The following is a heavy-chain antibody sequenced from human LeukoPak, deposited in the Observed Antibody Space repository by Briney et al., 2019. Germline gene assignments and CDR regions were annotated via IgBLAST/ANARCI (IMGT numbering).Heavy chain of an antibody. CDR2: IYYIGST. V-gene: IGHV4-59*01. J-gene: IGHJ6*02. Sequence: SETLSLTCTVSGGSISSYYWSWIRQPPGKGLEWIGYIYYIGSTNYNPSLKSRVSISVDTSKNQFSLKLNSVTAADTAVYYCAGNYSSSWYDYYGMDVWGQGTTVTVSS. CDR3: AGNYSSSWYDYYGMDV. D-gene: IGHD6-13*01. CDR1: GGSISSYY.